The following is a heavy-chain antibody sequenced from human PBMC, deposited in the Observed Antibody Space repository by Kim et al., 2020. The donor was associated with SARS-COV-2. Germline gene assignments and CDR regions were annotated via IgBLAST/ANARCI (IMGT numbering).Heavy chain of an antibody. CDR3: ARGTGTTKNY. CDR1: GFTFSSYW. D-gene: IGHD1-7*01. CDR2: ITSDGSSA. J-gene: IGHJ4*02. V-gene: IGHV3-74*01. Sequence: GGSPRLSCAASGFTFSSYWMHWVRQAPGKGLVWLSRITSDGSSASYADSVKGRFTISRDNAKNTLYLQMNSLRAEDTALYYCARGTGTTKNYWGQGTLVTVSS.